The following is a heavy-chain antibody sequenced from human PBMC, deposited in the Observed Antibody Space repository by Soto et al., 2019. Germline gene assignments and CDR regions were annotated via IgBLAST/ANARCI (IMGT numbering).Heavy chain of an antibody. CDR3: ARDSSTMVRGSGINYYYYGMDV. CDR2: IYSGGST. J-gene: IGHJ6*02. Sequence: LGGSLRLSCAASGFTVSSNYMSWVRQAPGKGLEWVSVIYSGGSTYYADSVKGRFTISRDNSKNTLYLQMNSLRAEDTAVYYCARDSSTMVRGSGINYYYYGMDVWGQGSTVTVSS. V-gene: IGHV3-53*01. CDR1: GFTVSSNY. D-gene: IGHD3-10*01.